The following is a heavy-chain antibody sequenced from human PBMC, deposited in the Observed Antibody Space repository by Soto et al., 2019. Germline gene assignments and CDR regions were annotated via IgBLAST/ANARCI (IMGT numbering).Heavy chain of an antibody. V-gene: IGHV3-30*03. CDR1: GFTVSGYG. CDR3: TTGIVVVIPSGMDV. J-gene: IGHJ6*02. D-gene: IGHD3-22*01. CDR2: ISYDGSNK. Sequence: GGSLRLSCASSGFTVSGYGMHLVRQAPGKGLEWVALISYDGSNKDYADSVKGRFTISRDDSKNTLYLQMNSLKAEDTAVYYCTTGIVVVIPSGMDVWGQGTTVTVSS.